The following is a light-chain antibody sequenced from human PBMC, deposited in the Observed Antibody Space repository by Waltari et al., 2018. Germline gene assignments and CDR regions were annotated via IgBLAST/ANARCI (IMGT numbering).Light chain of an antibody. CDR3: QQYYNLPPWT. J-gene: IGKJ1*01. CDR1: QSISSD. V-gene: IGKV3-15*01. Sequence: EIVLPQSPATLSMSTGDRATLSCRASQSISSDLAWYQQRPGQAPRLLIFDASTRATGIPARFSGTGSGTEFSLTISSLQSEDFAVYYCQQYYNLPPWTFGQGTRVEVK. CDR2: DAS.